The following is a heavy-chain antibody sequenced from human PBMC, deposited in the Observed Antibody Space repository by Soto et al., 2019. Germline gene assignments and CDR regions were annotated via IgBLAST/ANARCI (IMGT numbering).Heavy chain of an antibody. Sequence: QVPLVQSGAEVKKPGASVKVSCKASGYTFTGYYMHWVRQAPGQGLEWMGWINPNSGGTNYAQKFQGWVTMTRDTSISTAYMELSRLRSDDTAVYYCARDGIAVAGPPIFDYWGQGTLVTVSS. CDR1: GYTFTGYY. CDR3: ARDGIAVAGPPIFDY. J-gene: IGHJ4*02. D-gene: IGHD6-19*01. V-gene: IGHV1-2*04. CDR2: INPNSGGT.